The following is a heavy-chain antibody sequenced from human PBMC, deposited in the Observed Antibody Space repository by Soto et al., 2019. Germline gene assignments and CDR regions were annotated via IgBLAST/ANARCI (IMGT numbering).Heavy chain of an antibody. D-gene: IGHD3-10*01. V-gene: IGHV2-5*02. Sequence: SGPTRVNPTQTLTLTCTFSGFSLSTSGVGVGWIRQPPGKALEWLALIYWDDDKRYSTSLKSRLTITKDTSKNQVVLTMTNMDPVDTATYYCALPTCGGSGSYYPYYFDYRGQGTLVTVSS. CDR3: ALPTCGGSGSYYPYYFDY. CDR2: IYWDDDK. J-gene: IGHJ4*02. CDR1: GFSLSTSGVG.